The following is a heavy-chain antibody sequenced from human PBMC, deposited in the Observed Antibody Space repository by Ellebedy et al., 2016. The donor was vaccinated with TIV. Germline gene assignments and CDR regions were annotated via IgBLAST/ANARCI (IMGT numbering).Heavy chain of an antibody. D-gene: IGHD3-10*01. Sequence: GESLKISCAASGFTFSSYSMNWVRQAPGKGLEWVSSISSSSSYIYYADSVKGRFTISRDNAKNSLYLQMNSLRAEDTAVYYCARVKGSYLDYWGQGTLVTVSS. J-gene: IGHJ4*02. CDR3: ARVKGSYLDY. CDR2: ISSSSSYI. CDR1: GFTFSSYS. V-gene: IGHV3-21*01.